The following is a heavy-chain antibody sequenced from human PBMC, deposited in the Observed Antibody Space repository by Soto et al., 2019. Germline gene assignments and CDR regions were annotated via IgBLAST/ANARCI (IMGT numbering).Heavy chain of an antibody. CDR2: VYNSGST. V-gene: IGHV4-59*08. J-gene: IGHJ4*02. CDR1: GGSISGYF. D-gene: IGHD5-12*01. CDR3: ARQAREGYNSVGY. Sequence: PSETLSLTCTISGGSISGYFWSWIRQPPGKGLEWIGDVYNSGSTSYNPSLKSRVTASVDTSKNQFSLKLSSVTAADTAVYYCARQAREGYNSVGYGGQGTLVTVSS.